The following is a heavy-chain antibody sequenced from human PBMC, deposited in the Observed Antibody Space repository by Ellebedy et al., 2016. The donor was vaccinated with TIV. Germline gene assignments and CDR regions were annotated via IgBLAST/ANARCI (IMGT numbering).Heavy chain of an antibody. Sequence: GESLKISCAASGFTFSDYYMSWIRQAPGKGLEWVSYISSSGSTIYYADSVKGRFTISRDNAKNSLYPQMNSLRAEDTAVYYCARDARFIDQQHNWFDPWGQGTLVTVSS. V-gene: IGHV3-11*01. CDR2: ISSSGSTI. CDR3: ARDARFIDQQHNWFDP. CDR1: GFTFSDYY. J-gene: IGHJ5*02. D-gene: IGHD1/OR15-1a*01.